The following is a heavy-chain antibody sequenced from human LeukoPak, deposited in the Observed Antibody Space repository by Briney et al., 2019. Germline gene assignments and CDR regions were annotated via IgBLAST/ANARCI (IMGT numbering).Heavy chain of an antibody. CDR1: GGSFSGYY. D-gene: IGHD2-15*01. CDR2: INHSGST. Sequence: SETLSLTCAVYGGSFSGYYWSWIRQPPGKGLEWIGEINHSGSTNYNPSLKSRVTISVDTSKNQFSLKLSSVTAADTAVYYCARETLIYCSGGSCYSEGIDYWGQGTLVTVSS. V-gene: IGHV4-34*01. CDR3: ARETLIYCSGGSCYSEGIDY. J-gene: IGHJ4*02.